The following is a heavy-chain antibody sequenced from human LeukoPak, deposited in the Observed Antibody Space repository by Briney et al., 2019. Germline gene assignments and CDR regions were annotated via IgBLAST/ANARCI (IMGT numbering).Heavy chain of an antibody. CDR3: ARSRSWSDY. D-gene: IGHD6-13*01. V-gene: IGHV3-30*04. CDR1: GFTFSSYA. J-gene: IGHJ4*02. Sequence: QSGGSLRLSCAASGFTFSSYAMHWVRQAPGKGLEWVAVISYDGSNKYYADSVKGRFTISRDNSKNTLYLQMNSLRAEDTAVYYCARSRSWSDYWGQGTLVTVSS. CDR2: ISYDGSNK.